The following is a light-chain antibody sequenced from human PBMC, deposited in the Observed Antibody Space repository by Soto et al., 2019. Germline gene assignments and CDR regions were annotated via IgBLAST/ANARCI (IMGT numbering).Light chain of an antibody. CDR2: SNN. CDR3: AAWDDSLNGV. V-gene: IGLV1-44*01. CDR1: SSNIGSNT. Sequence: QPVLTQPPSTSGTPGQRVTISCSGSSSNIGSNTVNWYQQLPGTAPKLLIYSNNQRPSAVPDRFSGSKSGTSASLAISGLQSEDEADYYCAAWDDSLNGVFGGGTKLTVL. J-gene: IGLJ3*02.